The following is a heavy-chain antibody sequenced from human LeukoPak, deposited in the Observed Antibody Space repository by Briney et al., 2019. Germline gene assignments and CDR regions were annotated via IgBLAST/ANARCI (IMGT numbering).Heavy chain of an antibody. CDR2: IYYSGST. CDR3: ARTAGSSSWTT. CDR1: GGSISSYY. V-gene: IGHV4-59*01. J-gene: IGHJ5*02. D-gene: IGHD6-13*01. Sequence: SETLSLTCTVSGGSISSYYWSWIRQPPGKGLEWIGYIYYSGSTNCNPSLKSRVSISVDTSKNQFSLKLRSVTAADTAVYYCARTAGSSSWTTWGQGTLVTVSS.